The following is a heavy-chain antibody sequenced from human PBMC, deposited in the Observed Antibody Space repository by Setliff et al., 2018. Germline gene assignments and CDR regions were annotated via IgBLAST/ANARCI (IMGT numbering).Heavy chain of an antibody. CDR2: IYTSGST. D-gene: IGHD1-20*01. CDR3: ARYNSSAACFDL. CDR1: GGSISSGTYY. J-gene: IGHJ5*02. Sequence: SETLSLTCTVSGGSISSGTYYWSWIRQPAGKGLEWIGRIYTSGSTNYNPSLKGRLTISVDKSKNQFSLKLSSVTAADTAIYYCARYNSSAACFDLWGPGTLVTVS. V-gene: IGHV4-61*02.